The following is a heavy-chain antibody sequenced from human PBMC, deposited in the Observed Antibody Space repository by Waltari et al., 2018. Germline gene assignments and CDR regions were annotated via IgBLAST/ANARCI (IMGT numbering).Heavy chain of an antibody. Sequence: QITLKESGPTLVKPTQTLTLTCTFSGFSLSTSGVGVGWIRQPPGKALEWLALIYWNDDKRYSPSLKSRLTITKDTSKNQVVLTMTNMDPVDTATYYCAHRLVVSGYSYGSSNWFDPWGQGTLVTVSS. D-gene: IGHD5-18*01. CDR1: GFSLSTSGVG. CDR2: IYWNDDK. CDR3: AHRLVVSGYSYGSSNWFDP. J-gene: IGHJ5*02. V-gene: IGHV2-5*01.